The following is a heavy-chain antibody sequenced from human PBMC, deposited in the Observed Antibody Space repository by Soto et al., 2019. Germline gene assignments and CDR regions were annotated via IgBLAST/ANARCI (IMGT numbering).Heavy chain of an antibody. CDR1: GFTFSSYG. J-gene: IGHJ6*02. CDR3: VRASGYNGSHYVSYYGMDV. D-gene: IGHD5-12*01. V-gene: IGHV3-33*01. CDR2: TWYDGGNK. Sequence: QVQLVESGGGVVQPGGSLRLSCAVSGFTFSSYGMNWVRQAPGKGLELVALTWYDGGNKYYADSVKGRFSISRDNSKNMLYLQMSSLREEDTAGYYCVRASGYNGSHYVSYYGMDVWGPVTTVTGSS.